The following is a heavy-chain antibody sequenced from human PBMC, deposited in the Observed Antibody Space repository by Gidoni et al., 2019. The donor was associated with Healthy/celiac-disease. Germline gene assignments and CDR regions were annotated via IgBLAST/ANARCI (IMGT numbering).Heavy chain of an antibody. Sequence: QVQLVESGGGVVQPGRSLRLSCAASGFTFSSYAMHWVRQAPGKGLEWVAVISYDGSNKYYADSVKGRFTISRDNSKNTLYLQMNSLRAEDTAVYYCARDEGITGKDYWGQGTLVTVSS. CDR2: ISYDGSNK. D-gene: IGHD1-20*01. CDR3: ARDEGITGKDY. V-gene: IGHV3-30-3*01. J-gene: IGHJ4*02. CDR1: GFTFSSYA.